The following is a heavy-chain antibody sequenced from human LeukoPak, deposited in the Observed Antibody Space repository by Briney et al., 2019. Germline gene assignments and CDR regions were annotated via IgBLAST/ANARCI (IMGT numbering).Heavy chain of an antibody. V-gene: IGHV4-59*08. Sequence: EWIGYIYHTGTTKYNPSLSYRVTISVETSKDQFSLRLKSVTAADTAIYYCARLDSGDHGNIPHWGQGTLVTVSS. J-gene: IGHJ1*01. D-gene: IGHD1-26*01. CDR2: IYHTGTT. CDR3: ARLDSGDHGNIPH.